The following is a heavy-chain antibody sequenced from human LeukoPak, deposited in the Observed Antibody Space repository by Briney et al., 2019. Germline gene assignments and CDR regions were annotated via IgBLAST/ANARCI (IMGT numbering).Heavy chain of an antibody. Sequence: SGGSLSLSCAASGFNFSDYYINWVRQAPGKGLEWVSSISSSGGYRYYADSVKGRFTISRDNAKNSLYLQMNSLRAEDTAVYFCARGKLLYFDFDYWGQGTLVTVSP. CDR2: ISSSGGYR. CDR3: ARGKLLYFDFDY. J-gene: IGHJ4*02. D-gene: IGHD3-9*01. CDR1: GFNFSDYY. V-gene: IGHV3-21*01.